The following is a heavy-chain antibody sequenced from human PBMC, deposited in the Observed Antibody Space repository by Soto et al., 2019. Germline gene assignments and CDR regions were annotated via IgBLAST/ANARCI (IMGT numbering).Heavy chain of an antibody. D-gene: IGHD2-8*02. Sequence: AAVKVSCKASGYTFINYDMPWVRQAPGQGFEWMGRISPKSGATNYAQKFQGSGCMTWDTSLKPAYMKLTTLMSEDTAVYYCESPPGNISYWQYFDLWG. CDR2: ISPKSGAT. J-gene: IGHJ2*01. CDR1: GYTFINYD. V-gene: IGHV1-2*02. CDR3: ESPPGNISYWQYFDL.